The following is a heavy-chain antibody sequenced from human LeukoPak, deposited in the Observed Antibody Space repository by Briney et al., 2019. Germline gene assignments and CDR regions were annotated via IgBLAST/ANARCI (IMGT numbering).Heavy chain of an antibody. D-gene: IGHD5-24*01. Sequence: ASVKVSCKASGYTFTGYYMHWVRQATGQGLEWMGWMNPKSGNTLYTQKFQGRVTMTRNTSISTAYMELSRLRSDDTAVYYCARDAEIHYYYMDVWGKGTTVTISS. CDR3: ARDAEIHYYYMDV. CDR2: MNPKSGNT. CDR1: GYTFTGYY. J-gene: IGHJ6*03. V-gene: IGHV1-8*02.